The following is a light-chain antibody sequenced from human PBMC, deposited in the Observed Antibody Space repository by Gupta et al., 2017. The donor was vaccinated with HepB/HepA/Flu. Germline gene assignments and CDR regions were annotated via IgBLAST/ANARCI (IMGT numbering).Light chain of an antibody. V-gene: IGKV1-33*01. CDR1: QDISNY. CDR3: QQDDNLPRT. J-gene: IGKJ4*01. Sequence: DIQMTQSPSSLSASVGDRVTITCQASQDISNYLNWYQQKPGKAPKLLIYDASNLETGVPSRFSGSGSGTDFTSTISSLQPEDIATYYCQQDDNLPRTFGGGTKVEIK. CDR2: DAS.